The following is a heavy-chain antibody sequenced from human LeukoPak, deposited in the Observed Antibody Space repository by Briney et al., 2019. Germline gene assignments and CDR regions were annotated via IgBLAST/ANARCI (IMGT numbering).Heavy chain of an antibody. CDR3: ARDSRSGFSNARQYYFDY. CDR2: IYYSGST. CDR1: GGSISSNSYY. D-gene: IGHD3-10*01. V-gene: IGHV4-39*07. Sequence: SETLSLTCAVSGGSISSNSYYWGWIRQPPGKGLEWIGSIYYSGSTYYNPSLKSRVTISVDTSKNQFSLKLSSVTAAGTAVYYCARDSRSGFSNARQYYFDYWGQGTLVTVSS. J-gene: IGHJ4*02.